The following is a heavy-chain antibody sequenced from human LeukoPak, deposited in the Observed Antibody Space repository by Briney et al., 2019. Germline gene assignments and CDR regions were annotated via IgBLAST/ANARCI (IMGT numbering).Heavy chain of an antibody. Sequence: ASVKVSCKASGYTFTGYYMHWVRQAPGQGLEWMGWINPNSGGTNYAQKFQGRVTMTRDTSISTAYMELSRLRSDDTAVYYCARGRGVMITFGGAWGQGTLVTVSS. CDR1: GYTFTGYY. D-gene: IGHD3-16*01. J-gene: IGHJ4*02. CDR3: ARGRGVMITFGGA. CDR2: INPNSGGT. V-gene: IGHV1-2*02.